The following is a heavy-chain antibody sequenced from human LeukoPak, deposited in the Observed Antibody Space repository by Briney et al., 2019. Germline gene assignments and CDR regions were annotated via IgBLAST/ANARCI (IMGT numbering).Heavy chain of an antibody. Sequence: KASETLSFTCAVYEGSLSGYFWSWIRQPPGKGLEWIGEISIAGEINYNPSLRSRATISMDTTKNQFSLRLTSVIAADTALYYCVRQIGAGAFDLWGRDRVVTVSS. V-gene: IGHV4-34*01. CDR2: ISIAGEI. J-gene: IGHJ2*01. CDR3: VRQIGAGAFDL. CDR1: EGSLSGYF. D-gene: IGHD6-19*01.